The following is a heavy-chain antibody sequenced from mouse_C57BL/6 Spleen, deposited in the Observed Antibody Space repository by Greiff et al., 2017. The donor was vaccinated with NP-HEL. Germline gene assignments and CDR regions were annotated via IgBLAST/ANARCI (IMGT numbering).Heavy chain of an antibody. V-gene: IGHV1-80*01. Sequence: VQLQQSGAELVKPGASVKISCKASGYAFSSYWMNWVKQRPGKGLEWIGQIYPGDGDTNYNGKFMGRATLTADKSSSTAYMQLSSLTSKDSAVYFCAITGKLYYFDYWGQGTTLTVSS. CDR1: GYAFSSYW. CDR3: AITGKLYYFDY. J-gene: IGHJ2*01. CDR2: IYPGDGDT.